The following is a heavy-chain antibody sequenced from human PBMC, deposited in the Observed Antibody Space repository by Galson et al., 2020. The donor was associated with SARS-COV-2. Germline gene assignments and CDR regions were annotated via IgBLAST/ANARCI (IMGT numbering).Heavy chain of an antibody. J-gene: IGHJ4*02. CDR3: AKERGSYYGFDY. CDR1: GFTFDDYA. D-gene: IGHD1-26*01. Sequence: SLKISCAASGFTFDDYAMHWVRQAPGKGLEWVSGISWNSGSIGYADSVKGRFTISRDNAKNSLYLQMNSLRAEDTALYYCAKERGSYYGFDYWGQGTLVTVSS. CDR2: ISWNSGSI. V-gene: IGHV3-9*01.